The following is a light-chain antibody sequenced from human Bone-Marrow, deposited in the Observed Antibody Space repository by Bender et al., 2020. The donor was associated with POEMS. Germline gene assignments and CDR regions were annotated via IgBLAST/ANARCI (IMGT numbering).Light chain of an antibody. V-gene: IGLV2-23*02. J-gene: IGLJ2*01. Sequence: QSALTQPASVSGSPGQSITISCTGTTSDVGSFNLVSWYQQQPGKAPKLMIYDVSKRPSGVPDRFSGSKSGNTASLTISGLQAEDEADYYCCSYAGSNILIFGGGTKVTVL. CDR1: TSDVGSFNL. CDR2: DVS. CDR3: CSYAGSNILI.